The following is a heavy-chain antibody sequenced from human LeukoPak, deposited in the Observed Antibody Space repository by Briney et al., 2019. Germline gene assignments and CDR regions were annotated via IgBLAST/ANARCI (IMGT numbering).Heavy chain of an antibody. CDR3: AKPVLMWFGESPGY. Sequence: GGSLRLSCAASGFTFSSYSMNWVRQAPGKGLEWVSAISGSGGSTYYADSVKGRFTISRDNSKNTLYLQMNSLRAEDTAVYYCAKPVLMWFGESPGYWGQGTLVTVSS. J-gene: IGHJ4*02. V-gene: IGHV3-23*01. CDR2: ISGSGGST. D-gene: IGHD3-10*01. CDR1: GFTFSSYS.